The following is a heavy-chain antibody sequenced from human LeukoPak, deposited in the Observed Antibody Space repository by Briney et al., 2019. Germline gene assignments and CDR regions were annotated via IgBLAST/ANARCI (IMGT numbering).Heavy chain of an antibody. CDR3: ARGKSGYDYGLDH. CDR2: LIPVFGTT. D-gene: IGHD5-12*01. CDR1: GGTFSSHA. Sequence: GSSVKVSSKASGGTFSSHAISWVRQAPGQGLEWVGGLIPVFGTTNYAEEFQGRVTITTDESTRTSYMELRSLKSDDTAVYYCARGKSGYDYGLDHWGQGILVIVSS. J-gene: IGHJ4*02. V-gene: IGHV1-69*05.